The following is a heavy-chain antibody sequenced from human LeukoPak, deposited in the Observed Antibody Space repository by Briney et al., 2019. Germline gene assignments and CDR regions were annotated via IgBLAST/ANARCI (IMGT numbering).Heavy chain of an antibody. J-gene: IGHJ6*03. CDR2: INPNTGGT. V-gene: IGHV1-2*02. CDR1: GYSFTAYY. D-gene: IGHD1-26*01. CDR3: ARDPVVGATSYYYYMDV. Sequence: GASVKVSCKASGYSFTAYYMHWVRQAPGQGLERMGWINPNTGGTNYAQKFQDRVTMTRDRSISTAYMELSRLRSDDTAVYYCARDPVVGATSYYYYMDVWGKGTTVTVSS.